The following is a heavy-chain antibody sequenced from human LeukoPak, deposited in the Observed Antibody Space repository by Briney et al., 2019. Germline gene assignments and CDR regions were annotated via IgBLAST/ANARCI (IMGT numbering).Heavy chain of an antibody. CDR3: ARDGITGTVAFDI. V-gene: IGHV3-30*02. CDR1: GFTFSSYG. D-gene: IGHD1-20*01. CDR2: IRYDGSNK. Sequence: GGSLRLSCAASGFTFSSYGMHWVRQAPGKGLEWVAFIRYDGSNKYYADSVKGRFTISRDNAKNSLYLQMNSLRAEDTAVYYCARDGITGTVAFDIWGQGTMVTVSS. J-gene: IGHJ3*02.